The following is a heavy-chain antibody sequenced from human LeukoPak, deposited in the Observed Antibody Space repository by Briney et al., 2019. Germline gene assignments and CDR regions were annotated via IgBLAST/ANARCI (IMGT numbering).Heavy chain of an antibody. D-gene: IGHD3-3*01. CDR3: ASERFLEWSMDV. CDR2: IYTSGST. V-gene: IGHV4-61*02. Sequence: ASQTLSLTCTVSGDSISSGSFYWSWIRQPAGKGLEWIGRIYTSGSTNYNPSLKSRVTISVDTSKNQFSLKLSSVTAADTAVYYCASERFLEWSMDVWGKGTTVTVSS. J-gene: IGHJ6*03. CDR1: GDSISSGSFY.